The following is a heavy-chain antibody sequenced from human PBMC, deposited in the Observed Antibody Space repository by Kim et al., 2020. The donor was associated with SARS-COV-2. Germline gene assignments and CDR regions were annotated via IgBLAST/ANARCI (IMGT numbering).Heavy chain of an antibody. CDR3: ARSRELDV. Sequence: GGNTNTAEPGKGRFTVSRDNAKNTLYLQMNRLRAEDTAVYYCARSRELDVWGQGTTVTVSS. D-gene: IGHD2-2*01. V-gene: IGHV3-74*01. J-gene: IGHJ6*02. CDR2: GGNT.